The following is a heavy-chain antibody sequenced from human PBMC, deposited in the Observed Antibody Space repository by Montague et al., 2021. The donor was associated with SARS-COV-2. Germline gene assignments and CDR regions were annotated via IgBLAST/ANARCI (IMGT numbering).Heavy chain of an antibody. Sequence: SETLSLTCSVSGDSINNSRYYWGWIRQPPGKGLEWIGTIYYSGXAXYXXXXKXRVTISVDTSKDQFSLKLNSVTATDTAVYYCARLGSTRGVIIRGAFHIWGQGTKVTVSS. CDR3: ARLGSTRGVIIRGAFHI. D-gene: IGHD3-10*01. J-gene: IGHJ3*02. V-gene: IGHV4-39*01. CDR1: GDSINNSRYY. CDR2: IYYSGXA.